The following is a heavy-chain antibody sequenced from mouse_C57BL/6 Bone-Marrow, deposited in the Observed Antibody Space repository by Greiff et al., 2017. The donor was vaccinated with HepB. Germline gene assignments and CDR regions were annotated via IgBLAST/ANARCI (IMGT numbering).Heavy chain of an antibody. D-gene: IGHD4-1*01. Sequence: EVKVVESGGDLVKPGGSLKLSCAASGFTFSSYGMSWVRQTPDKRLEWVATISSGGSYTYYPDSVKGRFTISRDNAKNTLYLQMSSLKSEDTAMYYCARNWPWFAYWGQGTLVTVSA. CDR2: ISSGGSYT. CDR3: ARNWPWFAY. J-gene: IGHJ3*01. V-gene: IGHV5-6*01. CDR1: GFTFSSYG.